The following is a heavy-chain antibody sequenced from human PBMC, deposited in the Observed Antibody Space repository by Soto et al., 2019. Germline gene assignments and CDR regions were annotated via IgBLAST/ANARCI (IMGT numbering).Heavy chain of an antibody. J-gene: IGHJ4*02. D-gene: IGHD3-22*01. CDR1: GYTFTGYY. CDR2: INPNSGGT. Sequence: ASVKVSCKASGYTFTGYYMHWVRQAPGQGLEWMGWINPNSGGTNYAQKFQGRVTMTRDTSISTAYVELSRLRSDDTAVYYCARTYYDSSGYDYWGQGTLVTVSS. CDR3: ARTYYDSSGYDY. V-gene: IGHV1-2*02.